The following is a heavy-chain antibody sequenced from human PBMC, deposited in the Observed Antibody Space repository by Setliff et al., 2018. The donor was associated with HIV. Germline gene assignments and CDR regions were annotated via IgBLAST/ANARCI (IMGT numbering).Heavy chain of an antibody. V-gene: IGHV1-2*02. CDR3: ARDRNDFLWGSYRYTAGFDY. Sequence: ASVKVSCKASGGTVSSHAFNWVRQAPGQGLEWMGWINPNSGDTNYAQKFQGRVTMTRDTSVSTAYMNLTRLRSDDTALYYCARDRNDFLWGSYRYTAGFDYWGHGTLVTVSS. D-gene: IGHD3-16*02. CDR1: GGTVSSHA. CDR2: INPNSGDT. J-gene: IGHJ4*01.